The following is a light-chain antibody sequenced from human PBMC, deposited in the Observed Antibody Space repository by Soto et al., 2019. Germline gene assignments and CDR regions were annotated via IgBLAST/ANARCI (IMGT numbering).Light chain of an antibody. CDR1: QSVSNNY. CDR2: GAS. V-gene: IGKV3-20*01. CDR3: QQYGSSGT. J-gene: IGKJ1*01. Sequence: IVLTQSPNTLSLYTGERATLSCRASQSVSNNYLAWYQQKPGQAPRLLIYGASNRATGIPDRFSGSGSGTDFTLTISRLEPEDFAVYYCQQYGSSGTFGQGTKVDIK.